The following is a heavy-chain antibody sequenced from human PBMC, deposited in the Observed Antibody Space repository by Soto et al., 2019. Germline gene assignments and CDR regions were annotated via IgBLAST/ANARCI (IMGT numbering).Heavy chain of an antibody. CDR3: ARAGRIAGAGAFDI. J-gene: IGHJ3*02. CDR2: ISYDGSNK. CDR1: GFTFSSYA. D-gene: IGHD6-13*01. Sequence: QVQLVESGGGVVQPGRSLRLSCAASGFTFSSYAMHWVRQAPGKGLEWVAVISYDGSNKYYADSVKGRFTISRDNSKNTVYLQMNRLKAEDTAGYYCARAGRIAGAGAFDIWGQGTMVTVSS. V-gene: IGHV3-30-3*01.